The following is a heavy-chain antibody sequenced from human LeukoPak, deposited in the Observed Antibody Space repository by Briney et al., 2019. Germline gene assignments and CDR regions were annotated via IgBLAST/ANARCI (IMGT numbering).Heavy chain of an antibody. Sequence: GASVKVSCKASGYTFTSYGISWVRQAPGQGLEWMGWISAYNGNTNYAQKLQGRVTMTRNTSISTAYMELSSLRSEDTAVYYCARDLDGSGSSNYWGQGTLVTVSS. CDR3: ARDLDGSGSSNY. CDR1: GYTFTSYG. D-gene: IGHD3-10*01. V-gene: IGHV1-18*01. J-gene: IGHJ4*02. CDR2: ISAYNGNT.